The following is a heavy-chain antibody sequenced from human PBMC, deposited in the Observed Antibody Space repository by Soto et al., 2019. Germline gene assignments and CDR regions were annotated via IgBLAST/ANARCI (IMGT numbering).Heavy chain of an antibody. D-gene: IGHD1-1*01. CDR1: GFTFRSHW. CDR2: IRQDGNEE. J-gene: IGHJ3*02. V-gene: IGHV3-7*01. CDR3: AEAEGYSFDI. Sequence: EVQLVETGGGLVQPGGSLRLSCAASGFTFRSHWMSWVRQAPGKGLEWVANIRQDGNEEQYLDSVKGRFTLSRDNAKNLLYLPMNGLRVEDTAVYYCAEAEGYSFDIRGQGTMVTVSS.